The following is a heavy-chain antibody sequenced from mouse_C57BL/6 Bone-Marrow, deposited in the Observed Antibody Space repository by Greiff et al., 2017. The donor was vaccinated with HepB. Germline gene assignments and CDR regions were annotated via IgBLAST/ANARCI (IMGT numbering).Heavy chain of an antibody. CDR2: IDPNSGGT. J-gene: IGHJ3*01. Sequence: VQLQQPGAELVKPGASVKLSCKASGYTFTSYWMHWVKQRPGQGLEWIGRIDPNSGGTKYNEKFKSKATLTVDKPSSTAYMQLSSLTSEDSAVYYCARGGLNDWFAYWGQGTLVTVSA. V-gene: IGHV1-72*01. CDR3: ARGGLNDWFAY. CDR1: GYTFTSYW. D-gene: IGHD3-1*01.